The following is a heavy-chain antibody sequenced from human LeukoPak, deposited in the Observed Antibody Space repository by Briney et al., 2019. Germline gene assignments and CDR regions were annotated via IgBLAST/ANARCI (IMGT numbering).Heavy chain of an antibody. V-gene: IGHV3-30*18. Sequence: PGGSLRLSCAASGFTFSSYSMNWVRQAPGKGLEWVAVISYDGSNKYYADSVKGRFTISRDNSKNTLYLQMNSLRAEDTAVYYCAKDGYSGWYGSRGAFDIWGQGTMVTVSS. CDR1: GFTFSSYS. CDR2: ISYDGSNK. CDR3: AKDGYSGWYGSRGAFDI. J-gene: IGHJ3*02. D-gene: IGHD6-19*01.